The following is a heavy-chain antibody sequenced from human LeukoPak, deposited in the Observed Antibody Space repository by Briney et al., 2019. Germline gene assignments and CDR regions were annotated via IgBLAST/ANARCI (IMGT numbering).Heavy chain of an antibody. CDR3: AKTYYDFWSGYYGGWFDP. CDR1: GFTFSSYA. D-gene: IGHD3-3*01. Sequence: GGSLRLSCAASGFTFSSYAMTWVRQAPGKGLEWVSAISGSGDSTYYADSVKGRFTISRDNSESTLYLQMNSLRAEDTALYYCAKTYYDFWSGYYGGWFDPWGQGTLVTVAS. V-gene: IGHV3-23*01. J-gene: IGHJ5*02. CDR2: ISGSGDST.